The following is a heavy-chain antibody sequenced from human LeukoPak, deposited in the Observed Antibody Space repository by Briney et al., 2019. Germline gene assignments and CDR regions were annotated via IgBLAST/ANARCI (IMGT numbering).Heavy chain of an antibody. J-gene: IGHJ4*02. CDR1: GGSFSGYY. Sequence: SETLSLTCAVYGGSFSGYYWSWIRQPPGKGLEWIGEINHSGSTNYNPSLKSRVTISVDTSKNQFSLKLSSVTAADTAVYYCARDSKPYCSSTSCYSTKPEGIDYWGQGTLVTVSS. V-gene: IGHV4-34*01. CDR2: INHSGST. CDR3: ARDSKPYCSSTSCYSTKPEGIDY. D-gene: IGHD2-2*01.